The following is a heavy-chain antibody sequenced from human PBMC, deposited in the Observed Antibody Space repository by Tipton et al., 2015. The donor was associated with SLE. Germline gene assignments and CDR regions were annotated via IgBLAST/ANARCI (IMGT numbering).Heavy chain of an antibody. CDR2: VGTTADR. CDR3: ARARLDVVPGSSGMDV. J-gene: IGHJ6*02. V-gene: IGHV3-13*01. D-gene: IGHD2-2*01. Sequence: QLVQSGGNLVQPGGSLRLSCAASGFTFSRYDMHWVRQVTGRGLEWISAVGTTADRYYSDSVKGRFTVSRDDVMSSFYLQMYNLRGGDTGVYYCARARLDVVPGSSGMDVWGPGTTV. CDR1: GFTFSRYD.